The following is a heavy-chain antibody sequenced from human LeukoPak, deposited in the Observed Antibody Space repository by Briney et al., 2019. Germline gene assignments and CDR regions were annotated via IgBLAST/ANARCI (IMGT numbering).Heavy chain of an antibody. Sequence: ASVRVSCKSSGYTFTDYYMHWVRQAPGQGLEWMGWINPKSGGTNYAQNFQGRVTMTRNTSISTAYMELSRLRSDDTAVYYCAKDLQWELPRGDALDIWGQGTMVTVSS. V-gene: IGHV1-2*02. CDR2: INPKSGGT. CDR1: GYTFTDYY. CDR3: AKDLQWELPRGDALDI. D-gene: IGHD1-26*01. J-gene: IGHJ3*02.